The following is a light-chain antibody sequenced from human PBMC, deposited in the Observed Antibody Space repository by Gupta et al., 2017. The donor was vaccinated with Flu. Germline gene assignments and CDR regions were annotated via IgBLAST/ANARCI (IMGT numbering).Light chain of an antibody. V-gene: IGLV3-21*02. Sequence: SYVLTQPPSVSVAPGQTATISCGGNNIGSKSVHWYQQKAGQAPVLVVYDNDDRPSGIPERFSGSNSGNTATLTISRVEAGDEADYSCQLWDSSSGHVFGAGTKVTVL. CDR2: DND. CDR1: NIGSKS. CDR3: QLWDSSSGHV. J-gene: IGLJ1*01.